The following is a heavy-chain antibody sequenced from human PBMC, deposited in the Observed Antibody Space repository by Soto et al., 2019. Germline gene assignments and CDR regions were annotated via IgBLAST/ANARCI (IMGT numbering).Heavy chain of an antibody. CDR3: ARDKSSGYSGGWYYFDY. V-gene: IGHV1-69*08. CDR1: GGTFSSYT. CDR2: IIPILGIA. D-gene: IGHD6-19*01. J-gene: IGHJ4*02. Sequence: QVQLVQSGAEVKKPGSSVKVSCKASGGTFSSYTISWVRQAPGQGLEWMGRIIPILGIANYAQKFQGRVTITADKSTSTAYMELSSLRSEDTAVYYCARDKSSGYSGGWYYFDYWGQGTLVTVSS.